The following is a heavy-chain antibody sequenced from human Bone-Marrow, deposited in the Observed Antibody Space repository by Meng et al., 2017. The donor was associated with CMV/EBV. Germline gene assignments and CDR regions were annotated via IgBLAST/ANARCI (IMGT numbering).Heavy chain of an antibody. CDR1: GGSINSRNFY. J-gene: IGHJ5*02. V-gene: IGHV4-39*07. CDR2: IYYSGNT. D-gene: IGHD3-3*01. CDR3: ARSRGDTVFGVFRVLDWFDP. Sequence: GSLRLSCSVSGGSINSRNFYWGWIRQPPGKGLQWIGNIYYSGNTYYNPSLKSRVTILVDTSTNQFSLRLNSVTAAETAVYYCARSRGDTVFGVFRVLDWFDPWGQGTLVTVSS.